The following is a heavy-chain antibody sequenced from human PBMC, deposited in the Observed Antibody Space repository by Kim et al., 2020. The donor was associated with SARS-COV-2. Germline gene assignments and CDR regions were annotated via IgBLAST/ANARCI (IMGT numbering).Heavy chain of an antibody. V-gene: IGHV3-64*01. Sequence: GGSLRLSCAASGFTFSSYAMHWVRQAPGKGLEYVSAISSNGGSTYYANSVKGRFTISRDNSKNTLYLQMGSLRAEDMAVYYCARDPGTRHSSGSYYNDWYFDLWGRGTLVTVSS. D-gene: IGHD3-10*01. CDR1: GFTFSSYA. CDR3: ARDPGTRHSSGSYYNDWYFDL. CDR2: ISSNGGST. J-gene: IGHJ2*01.